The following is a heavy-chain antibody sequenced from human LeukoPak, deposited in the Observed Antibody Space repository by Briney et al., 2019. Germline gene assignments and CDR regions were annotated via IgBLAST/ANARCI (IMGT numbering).Heavy chain of an antibody. CDR2: IYSGGST. V-gene: IGHV3-53*01. Sequence: QSGGSLRLSCAASGFTVSSNYMSWVRQAPGKGLEWVSVIYSGGSTYYADSVKGRLTISRDNSKNTLYLQMNSLRAEDTAVYYCARGDSSGYYYFEYWGQGTLVTVSS. J-gene: IGHJ4*02. D-gene: IGHD6-19*01. CDR1: GFTVSSNY. CDR3: ARGDSSGYYYFEY.